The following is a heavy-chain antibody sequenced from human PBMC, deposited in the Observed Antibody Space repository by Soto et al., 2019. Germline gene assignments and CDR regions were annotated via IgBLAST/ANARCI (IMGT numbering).Heavy chain of an antibody. D-gene: IGHD3-10*01. CDR1: GFTFSGIW. Sequence: EVQLVESGGGLVQPGGSLRLSCAASGFTFSGIWMHWVRQAPGKGLGWVSRINGDGSGTSYADFVKGRLTISRDNAKXXXXXXXXXXRAEDTAVYYCARGIFGSGTANDYWGQGTLVTVSS. CDR3: ARGIFGSGTANDY. V-gene: IGHV3-74*01. J-gene: IGHJ4*02. CDR2: INGDGSGT.